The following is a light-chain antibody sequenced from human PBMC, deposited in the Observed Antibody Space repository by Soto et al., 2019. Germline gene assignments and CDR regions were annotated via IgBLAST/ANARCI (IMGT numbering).Light chain of an antibody. V-gene: IGKV3-20*01. Sequence: EIVLTQSPGTLSLSPGERATLSCRASQSVSSSYLAWYQQKPGQAPRLLIYGASTRAPGIPDRFSGRGSGTDFTLTISRLEPEDFAVYDGQQYDSSLYTFCLGTKLEI. CDR3: QQYDSSLYT. CDR2: GAS. J-gene: IGKJ2*01. CDR1: QSVSSSY.